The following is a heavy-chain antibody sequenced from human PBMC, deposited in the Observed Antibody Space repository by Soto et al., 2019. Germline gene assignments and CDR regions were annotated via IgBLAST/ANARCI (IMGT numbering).Heavy chain of an antibody. V-gene: IGHV3-23*01. D-gene: IGHD3-16*02. CDR2: ISGSGGST. CDR1: GFTFSSYA. CDR3: AKDLSGSYYDYVWGSYPKRNYFDY. Sequence: PGGSLRLSCAASGFTFSSYAMSWVRQAPGKGLEWVSAISGSGGSTYYADSVKGRFTISRDNSKNTLYLQMNSLRAEDTAVYYCAKDLSGSYYDYVWGSYPKRNYFDYWGQGTLVTVSS. J-gene: IGHJ4*02.